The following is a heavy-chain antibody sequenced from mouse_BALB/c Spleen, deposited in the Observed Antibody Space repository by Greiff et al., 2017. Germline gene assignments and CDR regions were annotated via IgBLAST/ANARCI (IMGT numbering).Heavy chain of an antibody. V-gene: IGHV1-39*01. D-gene: IGHD2-4*01. CDR1: GYSFTGYN. CDR2: IDPYYGGT. J-gene: IGHJ3*01. CDR3: VIYYDYDAGFAY. Sequence: EVHLVESGPELEKPGASVKISCKASGYSFTGYNMNWVKQSNGKSLEWIGNIDPYYGGTSYNQKFKGKATLTVDKSSSTAYMQLKSLTSEDSAVYYCVIYYDYDAGFAYWGQGTLVTVSA.